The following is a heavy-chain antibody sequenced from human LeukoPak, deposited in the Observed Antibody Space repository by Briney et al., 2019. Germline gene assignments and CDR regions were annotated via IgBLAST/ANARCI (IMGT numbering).Heavy chain of an antibody. Sequence: GGSLRLSCVASGFSFSSYSMNWVRQAPGKGLEWVSSIRTTSTYIYYTDSVKGRFTISRDNAKNSLYLQMDSLRAEDTAVYYCARDPSAVPTAVNWFDPWGQGTLVTVSS. D-gene: IGHD2-2*01. CDR1: GFSFSSYS. V-gene: IGHV3-21*06. CDR3: ARDPSAVPTAVNWFDP. CDR2: IRTTSTYI. J-gene: IGHJ5*02.